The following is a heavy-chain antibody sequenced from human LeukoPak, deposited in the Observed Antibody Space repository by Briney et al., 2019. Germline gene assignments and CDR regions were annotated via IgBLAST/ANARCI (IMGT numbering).Heavy chain of an antibody. J-gene: IGHJ4*02. V-gene: IGHV4-59*01. Sequence: SETLSLTCTVSVGSISTYFWSWIRQPPGKGLEWIGYMYYRGSTNYNPSLKSRVTISLETSKNQFSLNLRSVTDADTAMYYCARVSRGNSVGGDYWGQGTLVTVS. D-gene: IGHD4-23*01. CDR3: ARVSRGNSVGGDY. CDR1: VGSISTYF. CDR2: MYYRGST.